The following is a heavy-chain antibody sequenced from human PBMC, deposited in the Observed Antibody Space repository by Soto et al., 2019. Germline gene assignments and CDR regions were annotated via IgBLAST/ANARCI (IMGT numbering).Heavy chain of an antibody. CDR3: ARDGGDYDILTGSEGNDAFDI. V-gene: IGHV3-15*01. CDR2: IKSKTDGGTT. Sequence: EVQLVESGGGLVKPGGSLRLSCAASGFTFSNAWMSWVRQAPGKGLEWVGRIKSKTDGGTTDYAAPVKGRFTISRDNAKNSLYLQMNSLRAEDTAVYYCARDGGDYDILTGSEGNDAFDIWGQGTMVTVSS. D-gene: IGHD3-9*01. CDR1: GFTFSNAW. J-gene: IGHJ3*02.